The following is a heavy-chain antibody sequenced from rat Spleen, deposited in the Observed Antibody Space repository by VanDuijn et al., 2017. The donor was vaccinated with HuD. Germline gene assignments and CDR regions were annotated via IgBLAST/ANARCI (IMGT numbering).Heavy chain of an antibody. V-gene: IGHV10-5*01. D-gene: IGHD1-7*01. J-gene: IGHJ2*01. CDR2: IRTKPNNYAT. Sequence: VQLVESGGGLVQPGRSLKLSCAASGFTFSSAAMYWVRQAPGKGLEWVARIRTKPNNYATYYADSVKGRFTISRDDSKSVVYLQMNNLKTEDTAMYYCSAMGVGFWGQGVMVTVSS. CDR3: SAMGVGF. CDR1: GFTFSSAA.